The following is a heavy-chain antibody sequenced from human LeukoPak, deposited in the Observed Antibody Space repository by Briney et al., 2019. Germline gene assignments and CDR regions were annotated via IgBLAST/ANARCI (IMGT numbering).Heavy chain of an antibody. V-gene: IGHV1-8*01. CDR1: GYTFTSYD. J-gene: IGHJ5*02. Sequence: GASVKVSCKASGYTFTSYDINWVRQATGQGLEWMGWMNPNSGNTGYAQKFQGRVTMTRNTSISTAYMELSSLRSEDTAVYYCARIVNVVVAATYNWFDPWGQGTLVTVSS. CDR3: ARIVNVVVAATYNWFDP. CDR2: MNPNSGNT. D-gene: IGHD2-15*01.